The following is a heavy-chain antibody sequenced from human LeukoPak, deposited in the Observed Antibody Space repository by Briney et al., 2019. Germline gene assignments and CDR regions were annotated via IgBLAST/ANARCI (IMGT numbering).Heavy chain of an antibody. D-gene: IGHD3-3*01. CDR3: ARGSRISLFGVTHMRGSFDI. CDR2: INHSGST. Sequence: SETLSLTCAVYDGSFSGYYWSWIRQPPGKGLEWIGEINHSGSTNYNPSLESRVTISVDTSKNQFSLKLSSVTAADTSVYYCARGSRISLFGVTHMRGSFDIWGQGTMVTVSS. V-gene: IGHV4-34*01. CDR1: DGSFSGYY. J-gene: IGHJ3*02.